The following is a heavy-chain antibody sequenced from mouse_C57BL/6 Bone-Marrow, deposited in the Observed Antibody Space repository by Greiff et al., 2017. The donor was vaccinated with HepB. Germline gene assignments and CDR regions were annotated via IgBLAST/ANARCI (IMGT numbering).Heavy chain of an antibody. CDR1: GYTFTSYT. V-gene: IGHV1-4*01. CDR2: INPSSGYT. D-gene: IGHD2-12*01. J-gene: IGHJ3*01. CDR3: ARGEAYYKAWFAY. Sequence: QVQLKQSGAELARPGASVKMSCKASGYTFTSYTMHWVKQRPGQGLEWIGYINPSSGYTKYNQKFKDKATLTADKSSSTAYMQLSSLTSEDSAVYYCARGEAYYKAWFAYWGQGTLVTVSA.